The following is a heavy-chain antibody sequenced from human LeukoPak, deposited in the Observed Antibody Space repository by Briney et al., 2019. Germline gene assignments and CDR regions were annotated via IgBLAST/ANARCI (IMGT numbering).Heavy chain of an antibody. J-gene: IGHJ4*02. CDR1: GFIVGGYW. CDR3: TRGASGYGNFDY. V-gene: IGHV3-74*01. CDR2: INSDGSSI. Sequence: QPGGSLRLSCAASGFIVGGYWMHWVRHGPGMGLVWVSRINSDGSSIIYADSVKGRFSISRDNAKNTLYLQMNSLRAEDTAVYYCTRGASGYGNFDYWGQGTLVTVSS. D-gene: IGHD5-12*01.